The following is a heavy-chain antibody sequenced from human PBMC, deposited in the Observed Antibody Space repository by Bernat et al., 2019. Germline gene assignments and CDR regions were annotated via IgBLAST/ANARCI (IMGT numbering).Heavy chain of an antibody. D-gene: IGHD2-15*01. CDR1: GFTVSSNY. CDR3: FGRGCSGGSCYGVDY. V-gene: IGHV3-53*02. Sequence: EVQLVETGGGLIQPGGSLRLSCAASGFTVSSNYMSWVRLAPGKGLEWVSVIYSGGSTYYADSVKGRFTISRDNSKNTLYLQMNSLRAEDTAVYYCFGRGCSGGSCYGVDYWGQGTLVTVSS. J-gene: IGHJ4*02. CDR2: IYSGGST.